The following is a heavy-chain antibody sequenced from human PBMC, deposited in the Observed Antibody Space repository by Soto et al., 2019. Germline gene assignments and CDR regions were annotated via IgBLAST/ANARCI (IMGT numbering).Heavy chain of an antibody. CDR3: ASMPIFGVAVDYYMDV. D-gene: IGHD3-3*01. Sequence: SETLSLTCAVYGGSFSGYYWSWIRQPPGKGLEWIGEINHSGSTNYNPSLKSRVTISVDTSKNQFSLKLSSVTAADTAVYYCASMPIFGVAVDYYMDVRAKRTTVTVSS. CDR1: GGSFSGYY. CDR2: INHSGST. J-gene: IGHJ6*03. V-gene: IGHV4-34*01.